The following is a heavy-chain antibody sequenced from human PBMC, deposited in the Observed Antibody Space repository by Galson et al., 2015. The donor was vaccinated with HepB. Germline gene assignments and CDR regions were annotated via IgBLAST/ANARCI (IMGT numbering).Heavy chain of an antibody. CDR2: ISSTGSPI. J-gene: IGHJ6*03. V-gene: IGHV3-48*01. CDR1: GFTFSSYS. Sequence: LRLSCAASGFTFSSYSMNWVRQAPGKGLEWVSYISSTGSPIYYAESVKGRFTISRDNAKNSLFLQMNSLRAEDTAVYYCARDYYGSGSHFYYYYHYMDVWGKGSTVTVSS. D-gene: IGHD3-10*01. CDR3: ARDYYGSGSHFYYYYHYMDV.